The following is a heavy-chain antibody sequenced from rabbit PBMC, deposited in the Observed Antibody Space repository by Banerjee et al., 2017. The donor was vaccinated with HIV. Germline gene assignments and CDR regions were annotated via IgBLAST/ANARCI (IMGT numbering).Heavy chain of an antibody. CDR3: ARDLAGVIGWNFNL. V-gene: IGHV1S45*01. Sequence: QEQLKESGGGLVQPGGSLKLSCKASGFDFSSYGVSWVRQAPGKGLEWIACINTSSGNTVYASWAKGRFTISKTSSTTVTLQMTSLTAADTATYFCARDLAGVIGWNFNLWGPGTLVTVS. J-gene: IGHJ4*01. CDR1: GFDFSSYG. CDR2: INTSSGNT. D-gene: IGHD4-1*01.